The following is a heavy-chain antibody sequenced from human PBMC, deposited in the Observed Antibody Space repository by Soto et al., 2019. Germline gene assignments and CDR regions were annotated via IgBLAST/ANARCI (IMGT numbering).Heavy chain of an antibody. V-gene: IGHV3-30-3*01. D-gene: IGHD6-13*01. CDR3: AREAAAGTIGDY. Sequence: QVQLVESGGGVVQPGRFLRLSCAASGFTFSSYAMHWVRQAPGKGLEWVAVISYDGSNKYYADSVKGRFTISRDNSKNTLYLQMNSLRAEYTAVYYCAREAAAGTIGDYCGQGTLVTVSS. CDR2: ISYDGSNK. J-gene: IGHJ4*02. CDR1: GFTFSSYA.